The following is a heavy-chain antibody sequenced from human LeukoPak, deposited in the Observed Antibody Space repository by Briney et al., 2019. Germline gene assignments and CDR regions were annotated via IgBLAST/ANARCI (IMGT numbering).Heavy chain of an antibody. J-gene: IGHJ6*03. CDR2: TYYRSKWYN. CDR1: GDSVSSNSAA. V-gene: IGHV6-1*01. Sequence: SQTLSLTCAISGDSVSSNSAAWNWIRQSPSRGLEWLGRTYYRSKWYNDYAVSVKSRITINPDTSKNQFSLQLNSVTPEDTAVYYCARDDRSRHSSSGGYYYYYMDVWGKGTTVTVSS. D-gene: IGHD6-6*01. CDR3: ARDDRSRHSSSGGYYYYYMDV.